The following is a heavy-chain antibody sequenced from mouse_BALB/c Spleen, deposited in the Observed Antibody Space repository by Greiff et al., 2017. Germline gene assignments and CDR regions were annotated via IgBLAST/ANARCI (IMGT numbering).Heavy chain of an antibody. Sequence: QVQLKQPGAELVKPGASVKLSCKASGYTFTSYYMYWVKQRPGQGLEWIGGINPSNGGTNFNEKFKSKATLTVDKSSSTAYMQLSSLTSEDSAVYYCTTDGSSYDYAMDYWGQGTSVTVSS. D-gene: IGHD1-1*01. CDR1: GYTFTSYY. V-gene: IGHV1S81*02. CDR2: INPSNGGT. CDR3: TTDGSSYDYAMDY. J-gene: IGHJ4*01.